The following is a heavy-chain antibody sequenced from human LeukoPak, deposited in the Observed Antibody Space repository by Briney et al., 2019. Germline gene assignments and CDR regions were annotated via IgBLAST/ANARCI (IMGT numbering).Heavy chain of an antibody. CDR3: ARGSSISWSPYYFEY. Sequence: SETLSLTCTVSGGSVSSGSWYWIWIRQPPGKGLEGIVYIYCSRSTNYKPSLKSRVTISKDTSKNQFSLKLTSVTAADTAVYYFARGSSISWSPYYFEYWGQGTLVTVSS. V-gene: IGHV4-61*01. CDR1: GGSVSSGSWY. D-gene: IGHD6-13*01. CDR2: IYCSRST. J-gene: IGHJ4*02.